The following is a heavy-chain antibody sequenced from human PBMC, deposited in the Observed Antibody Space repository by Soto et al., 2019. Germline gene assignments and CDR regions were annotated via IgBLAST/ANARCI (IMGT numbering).Heavy chain of an antibody. D-gene: IGHD3-10*01. CDR2: IYHSGST. Sequence: SETLSLTCAVSGYSISSGYYWGWIRQPPGKGLEWIGSIYHSGSTYYNPSLKSRVTISVDTSKNQFSLKLSSVTAADTAVYYCARVGGFGDVYWGQGTLVTVSS. V-gene: IGHV4-38-2*01. CDR3: ARVGGFGDVY. CDR1: GYSISSGYY. J-gene: IGHJ4*02.